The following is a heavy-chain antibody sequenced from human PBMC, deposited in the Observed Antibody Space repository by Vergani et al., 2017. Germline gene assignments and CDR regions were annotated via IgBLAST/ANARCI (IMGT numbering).Heavy chain of an antibody. Sequence: QVQLQESCPGLVKPSETLSLTCTVSGGSISSYYWSWIRQPPGKGLEWIGYIYYSGSTNYNPSLKSRVTISVDTSKNQFSLKLSSVTAADTAVYYCARAADSSSWYNYYYYDGMDVWGQGTTVTVSS. J-gene: IGHJ6*02. CDR1: GGSISSYY. CDR2: IYYSGST. D-gene: IGHD6-13*01. V-gene: IGHV4-59*01. CDR3: ARAADSSSWYNYYYYDGMDV.